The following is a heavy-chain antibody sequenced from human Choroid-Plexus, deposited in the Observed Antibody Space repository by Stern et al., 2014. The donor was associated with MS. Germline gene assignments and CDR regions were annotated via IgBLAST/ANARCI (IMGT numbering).Heavy chain of an antibody. Sequence: VQLVESGGGVVQPGRPLRLSCVASGFTFGSCAMPWVRQAPGKGLEWVAGVSYGGSNKYYADSVKGRFTISRDNSQNTLYMQMSSLRPEDTAVYYCAKDRQYLTYFFDHWGQGSLVTVSS. CDR2: VSYGGSNK. J-gene: IGHJ5*02. CDR3: AKDRQYLTYFFDH. V-gene: IGHV3-30*18. D-gene: IGHD2/OR15-2a*01. CDR1: GFTFGSCA.